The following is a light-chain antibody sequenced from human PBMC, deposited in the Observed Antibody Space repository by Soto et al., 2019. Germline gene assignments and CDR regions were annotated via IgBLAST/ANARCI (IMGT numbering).Light chain of an antibody. CDR3: CSYAGRYTL. Sequence: QSALTQPRSVSGSPGQSVTISCTGTSSDVGGYNYVSWYQHHPGKALKLMIYDVSERPSGVPDRFSGSKSGNTASLTISGLQAEDEADYYCCSYAGRYTLFGGGTKLTVL. V-gene: IGLV2-11*01. J-gene: IGLJ2*01. CDR2: DVS. CDR1: SSDVGGYNY.